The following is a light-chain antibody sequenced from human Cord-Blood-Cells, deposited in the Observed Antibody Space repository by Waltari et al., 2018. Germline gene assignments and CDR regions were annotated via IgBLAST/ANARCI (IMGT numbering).Light chain of an antibody. V-gene: IGKV3-11*01. Sequence: EILLTQSPAPLSLSPGERATLSRRASQIVSNYVAWYQQKRDQATRLLNYDASNRATGIPGRFSGSGSATDFTLTSSSLEPEDFAVYYCQQRSNWPTFGGGTKVEIK. CDR3: QQRSNWPT. J-gene: IGKJ4*01. CDR1: QIVSNY. CDR2: DAS.